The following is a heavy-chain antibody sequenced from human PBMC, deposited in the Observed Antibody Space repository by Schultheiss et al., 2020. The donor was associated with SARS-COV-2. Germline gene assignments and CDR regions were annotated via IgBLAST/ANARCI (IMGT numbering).Heavy chain of an antibody. J-gene: IGHJ4*02. Sequence: GGSPRLSCAASGFTFSSYAMSWVRQAPGKGLEWVSAISGSGGSTYYADSVKGRFTISRDNSKNTLYLQMNSLRAEDTAVYYCAKDRTLWFGELFDYWGQGTLVTVAS. CDR3: AKDRTLWFGELFDY. CDR1: GFTFSSYA. CDR2: ISGSGGST. D-gene: IGHD3-10*01. V-gene: IGHV3-23*01.